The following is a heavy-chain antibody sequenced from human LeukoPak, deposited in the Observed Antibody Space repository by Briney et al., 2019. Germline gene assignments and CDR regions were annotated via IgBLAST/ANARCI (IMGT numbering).Heavy chain of an antibody. CDR3: ALGSGSLDY. CDR2: ISWDGGST. J-gene: IGHJ4*02. CDR1: GFTFDDYT. V-gene: IGHV3-43*01. Sequence: GGSLRLSCAASGFTFDDYTMHWVRHAPGKGLEWVSLISWDGGSTYYADSVKGRFTISRDNSKNTLYLQMNSLRAEDTAVYYCALGSGSLDYWGQGTLVTVSS. D-gene: IGHD3-10*01.